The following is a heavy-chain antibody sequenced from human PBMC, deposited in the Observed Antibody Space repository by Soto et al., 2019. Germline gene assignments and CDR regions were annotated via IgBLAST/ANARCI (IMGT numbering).Heavy chain of an antibody. J-gene: IGHJ6*02. CDR2: IWYDGSNK. CDR3: ARESREYCSGGSCYSPYGMDV. Sequence: GGSLRLSCAASGFTFSSYGMHWVRQAPGKGLEWVAVIWYDGSNKNYADSVKGRFTISRDNSKNTLYLQMNSLRAEDTAVYYCARESREYCSGGSCYSPYGMDVWGQGTTVTVPS. CDR1: GFTFSSYG. D-gene: IGHD2-15*01. V-gene: IGHV3-33*01.